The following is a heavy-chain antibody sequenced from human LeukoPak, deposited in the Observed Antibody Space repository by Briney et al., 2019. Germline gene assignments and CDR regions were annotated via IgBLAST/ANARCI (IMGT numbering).Heavy chain of an antibody. Sequence: ASVKVSRKASGGTFSSYAISWVRQAPGQGLEWMGGIIPIFGTANYAQKFQGRVTMTEDTSTDTAYMELSSLRSEDTAVYYCATDQGEYQLLGSAFDIWGQGTMVTVSS. CDR2: IIPIFGTA. CDR3: ATDQGEYQLLGSAFDI. D-gene: IGHD2-2*01. V-gene: IGHV1-69*06. CDR1: GGTFSSYA. J-gene: IGHJ3*02.